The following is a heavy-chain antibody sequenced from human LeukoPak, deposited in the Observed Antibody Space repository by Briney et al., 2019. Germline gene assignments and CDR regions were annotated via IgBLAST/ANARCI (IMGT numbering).Heavy chain of an antibody. Sequence: TGRSLRLSCAASGFTFSSYAMHWVRQAPGKGLEWVAVISYDGSNKYYADSVKGRFTVSRDNAKNSLYLQMNSLRAEDTAVYYCKANFDYWGQGTLVTVSS. CDR3: KANFDY. V-gene: IGHV3-30-3*01. J-gene: IGHJ4*02. CDR2: ISYDGSNK. CDR1: GFTFSSYA.